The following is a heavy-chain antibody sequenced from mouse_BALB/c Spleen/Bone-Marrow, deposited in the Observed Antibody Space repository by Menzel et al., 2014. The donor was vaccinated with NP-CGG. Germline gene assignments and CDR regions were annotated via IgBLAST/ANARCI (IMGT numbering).Heavy chain of an antibody. V-gene: IGHV14-3*02. J-gene: IGHJ2*01. D-gene: IGHD2-14*01. Sequence: VQLQQSGAELVKPGASVRLSCTASGFNIKDTYIHRVKQRPEQGLEWIGRIDPANGNTKYDPKFQGKATITAGTSSNTAYLQLSSLTSEDTAVYYCASYRLRTYFDYWGQGTTLTVSS. CDR2: IDPANGNT. CDR3: ASYRLRTYFDY. CDR1: GFNIKDTY.